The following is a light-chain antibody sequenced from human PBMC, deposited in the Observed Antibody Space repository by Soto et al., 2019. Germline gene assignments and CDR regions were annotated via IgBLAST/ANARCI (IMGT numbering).Light chain of an antibody. J-gene: IGLJ2*01. Sequence: QSVLTQPASVSGPPGQSITISCTGTSSDVGGYNYVSWYQQHPGKAPKLMIYEVSSRPSGVSNRFSGSKSGNTASLTISGLQAEDEADYYCSSYTSSSTLVVFGGGTKLTVL. CDR2: EVS. CDR1: SSDVGGYNY. CDR3: SSYTSSSTLVV. V-gene: IGLV2-14*01.